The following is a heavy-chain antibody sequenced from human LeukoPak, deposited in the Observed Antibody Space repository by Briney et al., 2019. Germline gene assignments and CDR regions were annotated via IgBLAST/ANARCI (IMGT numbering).Heavy chain of an antibody. D-gene: IGHD6-13*01. J-gene: IGHJ4*02. CDR1: GFTFSSYS. CDR3: AKSLGPSSSWSNYFDY. CDR2: ISWNSGSI. Sequence: GGSLRLSCAASGFTFSSYSMNWVRQAPGKGLEWVSGISWNSGSIGYADSVKGRFTISRDNAKNSLYLQMNSLRAEDTALYYCAKSLGPSSSWSNYFDYWGQGTLVTVSS. V-gene: IGHV3-9*01.